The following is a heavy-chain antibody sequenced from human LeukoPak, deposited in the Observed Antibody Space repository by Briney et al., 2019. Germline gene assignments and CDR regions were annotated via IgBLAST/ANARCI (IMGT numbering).Heavy chain of an antibody. CDR3: ARELGWDSSEGRDY. CDR1: GFTFSSFW. Sequence: GGSLRLSCAASGFTFSSFWMSWVRQAPGKGLEWVANIKNDGSEKYYVDSVKGRFNISRDNAKNSLYLQMNSLRAEDTAVYYCARELGWDSSEGRDYWGQGSLVTVSS. V-gene: IGHV3-7*01. CDR2: IKNDGSEK. D-gene: IGHD6-19*01. J-gene: IGHJ4*02.